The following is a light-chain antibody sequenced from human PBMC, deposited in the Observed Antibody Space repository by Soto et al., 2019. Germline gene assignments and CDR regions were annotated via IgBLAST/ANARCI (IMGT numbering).Light chain of an antibody. CDR1: SSDIGGYIY. CDR3: SSYTSSSTPFV. Sequence: QSVLTQPASVSASPGQSITISCTGTSSDIGGYIYVSWYQHHPGKAPRLMIYEVSSRPSGVSNRFSGSKSGNTASLTISGLQAEDEAGYFCSSYTSSSTPFVFGTGTKVTVL. V-gene: IGLV2-14*01. J-gene: IGLJ1*01. CDR2: EVS.